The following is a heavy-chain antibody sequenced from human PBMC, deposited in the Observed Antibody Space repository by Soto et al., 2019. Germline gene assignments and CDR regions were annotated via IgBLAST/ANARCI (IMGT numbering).Heavy chain of an antibody. V-gene: IGHV4-34*01. Sequence: QVQLQQWGAGLLKPSETLSLTCAVYGGSFSGYYWSWIRQPPGKGLEWIGEINHSGRTNYNPSLKRRVTIPVDTSKNQFSLKLSSVTAADTAVYYCARVGGTGLAIWGQGTMVTVSS. J-gene: IGHJ3*02. CDR2: INHSGRT. CDR3: ARVGGTGLAI. D-gene: IGHD3-10*01. CDR1: GGSFSGYY.